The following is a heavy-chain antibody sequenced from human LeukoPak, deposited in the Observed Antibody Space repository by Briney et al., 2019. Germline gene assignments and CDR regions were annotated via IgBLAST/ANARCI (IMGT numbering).Heavy chain of an antibody. D-gene: IGHD3-10*01. CDR1: GFTFSSYE. J-gene: IGHJ6*02. CDR3: ARSITMDGMDV. V-gene: IGHV3-48*03. Sequence: PGGSLLLSCAASGFTFSSYEIDWVRPAPGKGLEWVSYISSSDTTIYYAASVKGRFTISRDNAKDSLYLQMNSLRAEDTAVYYCARSITMDGMDVWGQGTTVTVSS. CDR2: ISSSDTTI.